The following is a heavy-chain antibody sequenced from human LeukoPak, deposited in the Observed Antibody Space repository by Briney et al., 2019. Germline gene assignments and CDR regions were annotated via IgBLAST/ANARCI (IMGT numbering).Heavy chain of an antibody. CDR3: ARLGPASSGWPESFDY. D-gene: IGHD6-19*01. V-gene: IGHV3-48*04. CDR1: GFTFSSYS. CDR2: ISSSSSTI. J-gene: IGHJ4*02. Sequence: GGSLRLSCAASGFTFSSYSMNWARQAPGKGLEWVSYISSSSSTIYYADSVKGRFTISRDNAKNSLDLQMNSLRVEDTAVYYCARLGPASSGWPESFDYWGQGTLVTVSS.